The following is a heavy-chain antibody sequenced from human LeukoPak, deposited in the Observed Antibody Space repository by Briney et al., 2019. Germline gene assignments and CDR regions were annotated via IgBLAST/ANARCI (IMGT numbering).Heavy chain of an antibody. CDR3: ARGEQWLGMDV. D-gene: IGHD6-19*01. CDR2: IGTAGDT. V-gene: IGHV3-13*01. CDR1: GFTFSSYD. Sequence: GGSLRLSCAASGFTFSSYDMHWVRQATGKGLEWVSAIGTAGDTYYPGSVKGRFTISRENAKNSLCLQMNSLRAGDTAVYYCARGEQWLGMDVWGQGTTVTVSS. J-gene: IGHJ6*02.